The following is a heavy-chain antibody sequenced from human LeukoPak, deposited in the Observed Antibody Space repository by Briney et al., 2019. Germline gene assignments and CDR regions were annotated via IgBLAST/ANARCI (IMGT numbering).Heavy chain of an antibody. CDR2: IYTSGST. CDR3: ARDSYYYGSGSLFDY. Sequence: SQTLSLTCTVSGGSISSGSYYWSWIRQPAGKGLEWIGRIYTSGSTNYNPSLKSRVTMSVDTSKNQFSLKLSSVTAADTAVYYCARDSYYYGSGSLFDYWGQGTLVTVSS. D-gene: IGHD3-10*01. CDR1: GGSISSGSYY. J-gene: IGHJ4*02. V-gene: IGHV4-61*02.